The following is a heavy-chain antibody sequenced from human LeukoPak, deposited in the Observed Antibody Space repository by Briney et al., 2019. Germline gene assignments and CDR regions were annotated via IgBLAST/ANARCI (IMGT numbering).Heavy chain of an antibody. J-gene: IGHJ4*02. D-gene: IGHD3-22*01. V-gene: IGHV3-23*01. Sequence: PGGSLRLSCAASGFTFSIYAISWVRQTPGKGLEWVSSITSRDGTTYYADSVKGCFTISRDNSENTLYLQMNSLRAEDSALYYCARDRPNYYGSDGHYYRRDGDYWGQGTLVTVSS. CDR1: GFTFSIYA. CDR2: ITSRDGTT. CDR3: ARDRPNYYGSDGHYYRRDGDY.